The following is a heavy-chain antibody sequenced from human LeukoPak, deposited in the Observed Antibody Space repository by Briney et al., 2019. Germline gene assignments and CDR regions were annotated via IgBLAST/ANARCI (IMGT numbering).Heavy chain of an antibody. J-gene: IGHJ4*02. Sequence: SETLSLTCTVSGGSISSYYWSWIRQPPGKGLEWIGYIYYSGSTNYNPSLKSRVTISVDTSKNQFSLKLSSVTAADTAVYYCARSRFLSAAGFDYWGQGTLVTVSS. CDR2: IYYSGST. V-gene: IGHV4-59*01. CDR3: ARSRFLSAAGFDY. D-gene: IGHD2-2*01. CDR1: GGSISSYY.